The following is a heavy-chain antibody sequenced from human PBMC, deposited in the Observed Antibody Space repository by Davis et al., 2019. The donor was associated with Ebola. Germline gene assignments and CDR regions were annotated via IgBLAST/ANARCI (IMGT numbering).Heavy chain of an antibody. Sequence: AASVKVSCKASGGTFSSYAISWVRQAPGQGLEWMGGSIPIFGTANYAQKLQGRVTMTTDTSTSTAYMELRSLRSDDRAVYYCARDLSDIFFYGMDVWGQGTTVTVSS. CDR3: ARDLSDIFFYGMDV. CDR1: GGTFSSYA. J-gene: IGHJ6*02. D-gene: IGHD3-9*01. V-gene: IGHV1-69*05. CDR2: SIPIFGTA.